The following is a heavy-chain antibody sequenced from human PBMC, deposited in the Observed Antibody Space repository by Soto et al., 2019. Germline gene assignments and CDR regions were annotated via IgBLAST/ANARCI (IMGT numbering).Heavy chain of an antibody. V-gene: IGHV3-23*01. CDR3: ANLHNYDFWSGYSPDAFDI. D-gene: IGHD3-3*01. CDR1: GFTFSSYA. J-gene: IGHJ3*02. CDR2: ISGSGGST. Sequence: EVQLLESGGGLVQPGGSLRLSCAASGFTFSSYAMSWVRQAPGKGLEWVSAISGSGGSTYYADSVKGRFTISRDNSKNTLYLQMNSLRAEDTAVYYCANLHNYDFWSGYSPDAFDIWGQGTMVTVSS.